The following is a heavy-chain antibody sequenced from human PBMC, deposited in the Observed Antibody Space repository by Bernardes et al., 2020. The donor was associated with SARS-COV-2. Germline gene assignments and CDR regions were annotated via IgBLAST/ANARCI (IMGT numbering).Heavy chain of an antibody. CDR1: GGSLSPYY. CDR2: IYYTGTT. J-gene: IGHJ4*02. Sequence: SETLPLTCTVSGGSLSPYYWTWIRQPPGKGLEWIGYIYYTGTTNYNPSLKDRVTISVDTSKNQFSLRLSSVTAADSAVYYCARILTGCGACFDYWGQGTLVTVSS. CDR3: ARILTGCGACFDY. D-gene: IGHD2-8*02. V-gene: IGHV4-59*01.